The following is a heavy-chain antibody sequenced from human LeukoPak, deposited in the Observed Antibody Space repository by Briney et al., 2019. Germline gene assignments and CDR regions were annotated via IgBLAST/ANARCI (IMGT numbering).Heavy chain of an antibody. V-gene: IGHV4-39*01. CDR3: ARPAGQWHHAFDI. Sequence: SETLSLTCTVSGGSISSSSYYWGWIRQPPGKGLEWIGSIYYSGSTYYNPSLKSRVTISVDTSKDQFSLKLSSVTAADTAVYYCARPAGQWHHAFDIWGQGTMVTVSS. J-gene: IGHJ3*02. D-gene: IGHD6-19*01. CDR2: IYYSGST. CDR1: GGSISSSSYY.